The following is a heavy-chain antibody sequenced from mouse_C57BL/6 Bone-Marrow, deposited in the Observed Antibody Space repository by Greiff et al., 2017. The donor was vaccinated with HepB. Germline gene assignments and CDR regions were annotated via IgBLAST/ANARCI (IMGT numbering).Heavy chain of an antibody. D-gene: IGHD1-1*01. CDR2: IWSGGST. CDR3: ARNERITTVVSWYFDV. Sequence: VQRVESGPGLVQPSQCLSITCTVSGFSLTSYGVHWVRQSPGKGLEWLGVIWSGGSTDYNAAYIYRLSISKDNSKSQVFFKMNSLQAEDTAIYYCARNERITTVVSWYFDVWGTGTTVTVSS. CDR1: GFSLTSYG. J-gene: IGHJ1*03. V-gene: IGHV2-2*01.